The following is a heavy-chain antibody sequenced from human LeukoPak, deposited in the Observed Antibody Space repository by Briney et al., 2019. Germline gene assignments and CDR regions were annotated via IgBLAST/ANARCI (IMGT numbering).Heavy chain of an antibody. V-gene: IGHV3-23*01. CDR1: GFTFSSYA. J-gene: IGHJ4*02. CDR3: ARAPEGAAAGTNY. Sequence: VGSLRLSCAASGFTFSSYAMSWVRQAPGKGLEWVSAISGSGGSTYYADSVKGRFTNSRDNAKNSLYLQMNSLRAEDTAVYYCARAPEGAAAGTNYWGQGTLVTVSS. CDR2: ISGSGGST. D-gene: IGHD6-13*01.